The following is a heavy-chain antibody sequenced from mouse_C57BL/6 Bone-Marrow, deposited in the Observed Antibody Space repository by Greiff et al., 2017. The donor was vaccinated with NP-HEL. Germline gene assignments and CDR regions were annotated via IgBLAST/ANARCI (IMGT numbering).Heavy chain of an antibody. Sequence: VQLQQSGPELVKPGASVKISCKASGYSFTGYYMNWVKQSPEKSLEWIGEINPSTGGTTYNQKFKAKATLTVDKSSSTAYMQLKSLTYEDSAVYYCARSRAYYYGSSPWFAYWGQGTLVTVSA. J-gene: IGHJ3*01. V-gene: IGHV1-42*01. CDR1: GYSFTGYY. CDR3: ARSRAYYYGSSPWFAY. CDR2: INPSTGGT. D-gene: IGHD1-1*01.